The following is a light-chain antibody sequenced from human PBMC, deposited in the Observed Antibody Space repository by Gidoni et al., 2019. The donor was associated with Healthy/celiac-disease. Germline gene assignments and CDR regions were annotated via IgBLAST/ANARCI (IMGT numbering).Light chain of an antibody. CDR3: QSYDSSLSGPYVV. CDR1: SSNIGAGSD. Sequence: QSVLTQPPSVSGAPGQRVTLSCPGSSSNIGAGSDVHWYQQLPGTAPKLLIYGNSKRPSGVPDRFSGSKSGTSASLAITGLQAEDEADYYCQSYDSSLSGPYVVFGGGTKLTVL. J-gene: IGLJ2*01. CDR2: GNS. V-gene: IGLV1-40*01.